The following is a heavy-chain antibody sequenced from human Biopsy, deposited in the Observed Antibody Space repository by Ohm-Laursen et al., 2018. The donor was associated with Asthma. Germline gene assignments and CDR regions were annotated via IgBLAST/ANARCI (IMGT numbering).Heavy chain of an antibody. V-gene: IGHV1-69*13. CDR3: ARTYYDFLTGQVIDAFAI. Sequence: VASVKVSCKASGGTFSRYAISWVRQAPGQGLEWMGGIIPIFGTSNYAQKFQGRVTFTADESTSSAYMELSSLRSEDTAVYYCARTYYDFLTGQVIDAFAIWGQGTMVTVSS. CDR1: GGTFSRYA. D-gene: IGHD3-9*01. CDR2: IIPIFGTS. J-gene: IGHJ3*02.